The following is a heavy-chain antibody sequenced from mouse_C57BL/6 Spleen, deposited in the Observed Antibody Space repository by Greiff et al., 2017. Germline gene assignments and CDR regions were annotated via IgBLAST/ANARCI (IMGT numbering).Heavy chain of an antibody. V-gene: IGHV7-3*01. D-gene: IGHD1-1*01. CDR2: IRNKANGYTT. CDR3: ARSPPITTVVAKGFYFDY. CDR1: GFTFTDYY. J-gene: IGHJ2*01. Sequence: EVQVVESGGGLVQPGGSLSLSCAASGFTFTDYYMSWVRQPPGKALEWLGFIRNKANGYTTEYSASVKGRFTISRDNSQGILYLQMNALRAEDSATYYCARSPPITTVVAKGFYFDYWGQGTTLTVSS.